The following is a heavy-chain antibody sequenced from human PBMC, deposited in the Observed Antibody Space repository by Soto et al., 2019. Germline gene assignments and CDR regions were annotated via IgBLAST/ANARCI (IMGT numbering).Heavy chain of an antibody. V-gene: IGHV4-34*01. CDR2: INHSGST. Sequence: SETLSLTCAVYGGSFSGYYWSWIRQPPGKGLEWIGEINHSGSTNYNPSLKSRVTISVDTSKNQFSLKLSSVTAADTAVYYCASSAYNWKYVPSFDYWGQGNLGTVSS. J-gene: IGHJ4*02. CDR3: ASSAYNWKYVPSFDY. D-gene: IGHD1-7*01. CDR1: GGSFSGYY.